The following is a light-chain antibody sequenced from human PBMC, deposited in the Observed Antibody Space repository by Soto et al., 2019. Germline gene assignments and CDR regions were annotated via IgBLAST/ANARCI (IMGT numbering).Light chain of an antibody. J-gene: IGKJ1*01. V-gene: IGKV3-20*01. CDR3: QQYGSSHPT. Sequence: EIVLTQSPGTLSLSPGERATLSCRASQSVSSSYLAWYQQKPGQAPRLLIYCASSRATGIPDRFSGSGSGTDFTLTISRLEPEDFAVYYCQQYGSSHPTFGQGTKVEIK. CDR2: CAS. CDR1: QSVSSSY.